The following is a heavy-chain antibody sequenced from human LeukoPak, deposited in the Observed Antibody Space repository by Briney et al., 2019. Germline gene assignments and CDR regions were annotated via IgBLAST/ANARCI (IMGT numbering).Heavy chain of an antibody. CDR1: GFNFGDYG. CDR2: INWNGGST. D-gene: IGHD6-6*01. CDR3: AREYSSSRDLDY. Sequence: GSLRLSCTTSGFNFGDYGLSWVRQAPGKGLEWVSGINWNGGSTGYADSVKGRFTISRDNAKNSLYLQMNSLRAEDTALYYCAREYSSSRDLDYWGQGTLVTVSS. J-gene: IGHJ4*02. V-gene: IGHV3-20*04.